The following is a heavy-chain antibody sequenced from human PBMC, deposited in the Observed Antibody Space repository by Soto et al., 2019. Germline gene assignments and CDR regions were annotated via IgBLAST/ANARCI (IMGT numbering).Heavy chain of an antibody. J-gene: IGHJ6*02. CDR3: ARDCSGGSCYPGMDV. Sequence: EVQLVESGGGLVKPGGSVRLSCAASGFNFNSYTINWVRQAPGKRLEWLSSISSSGYIFSTDSVRGRFTISRDNAKNSVYLQINSLRAEDTAVYFCARDCSGGSCYPGMDVWGQGITVTVSS. CDR1: GFNFNSYT. V-gene: IGHV3-21*01. D-gene: IGHD2-15*01. CDR2: ISSSGYI.